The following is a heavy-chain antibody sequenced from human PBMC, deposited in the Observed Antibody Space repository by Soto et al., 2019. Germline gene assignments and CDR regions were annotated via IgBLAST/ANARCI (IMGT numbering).Heavy chain of an antibody. Sequence: EVQLVESGGGLVQPGGSLRLSCAASGFTFSSYWMSWVRQAPGKGLEWVANIKQDGSEKYYVDSVKCRFTISRDNAKNSLYLQMNSLRAEDTAVYYCARDLSDACFDYWGQGTLVTVSS. V-gene: IGHV3-7*01. J-gene: IGHJ4*02. CDR3: ARDLSDACFDY. CDR1: GFTFSSYW. D-gene: IGHD3-16*02. CDR2: IKQDGSEK.